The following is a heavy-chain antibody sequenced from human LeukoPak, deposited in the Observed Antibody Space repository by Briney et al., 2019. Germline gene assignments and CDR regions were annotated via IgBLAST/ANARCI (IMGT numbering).Heavy chain of an antibody. V-gene: IGHV3-23*01. CDR1: GFTFTSYS. D-gene: IGHD3-22*01. CDR2: ISGGGGST. J-gene: IGHJ4*02. CDR3: ARDPNQYDSSGYGGFDY. Sequence: GGSLRLSCEASGFTFTSYSMNWVRQAPGKGLEWVSTISGGGGSTYYADSVKGRFTISRDNSKNTLYLQMNSLRAEDTAVYYCARDPNQYDSSGYGGFDYWGQGTLVTVSS.